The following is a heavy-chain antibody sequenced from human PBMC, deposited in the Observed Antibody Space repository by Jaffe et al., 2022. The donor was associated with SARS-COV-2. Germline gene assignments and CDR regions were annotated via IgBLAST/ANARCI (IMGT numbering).Heavy chain of an antibody. CDR3: AKAPVRLAGRSEFMNDFDY. V-gene: IGHV3-23*01. Sequence: EVQLLESGGGFVQPGGSLTLSCAASGLIFSTYAMSWVRQAPGKGLEWVSSISSSGATIHYADSVKGRFTISRDNSKNTLHLQMNSLRAEDTAVYYCAKAPVRLAGRSEFMNDFDYWGQGTLVTVSS. CDR1: GLIFSTYA. CDR2: ISSSGATI. D-gene: IGHD3-10*01. J-gene: IGHJ4*02.